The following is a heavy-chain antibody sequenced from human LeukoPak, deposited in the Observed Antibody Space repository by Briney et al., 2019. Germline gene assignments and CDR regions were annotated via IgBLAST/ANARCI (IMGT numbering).Heavy chain of an antibody. CDR2: INPNSGGT. CDR3: ATLTGSLYYYGSGGSYY. Sequence: GASVKVSCKASGYTFTGYYIHWVRQAPGQGLEWMGWINPNSGGTNYAQKFQGRVTMTRDTSISTAYMELSRLRSDDTAVYYCATLTGSLYYYGSGGSYYWGQGTLVTVSS. V-gene: IGHV1-2*02. D-gene: IGHD3-10*01. J-gene: IGHJ4*02. CDR1: GYTFTGYY.